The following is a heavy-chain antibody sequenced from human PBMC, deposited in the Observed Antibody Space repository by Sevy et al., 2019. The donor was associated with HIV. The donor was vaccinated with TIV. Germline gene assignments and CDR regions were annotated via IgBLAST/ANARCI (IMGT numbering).Heavy chain of an antibody. CDR3: ARDKRDYGGNSPSY. CDR1: GFTFGDYS. V-gene: IGHV3-48*01. J-gene: IGHJ4*02. CDR2: ITSSSRTR. D-gene: IGHD4-17*01. Sequence: GGSLRLSCTASGFTFGDYSMIWVRQAPGKGLEWIAYITSSSRTRYYADSVKGRFTVSRDNAHNSLFLQMTSLRSDDTAFYDCARDKRDYGGNSPSYWGQGSLVTVSS.